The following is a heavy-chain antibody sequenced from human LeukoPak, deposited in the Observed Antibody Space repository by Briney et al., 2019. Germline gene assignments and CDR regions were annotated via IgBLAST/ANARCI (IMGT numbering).Heavy chain of an antibody. J-gene: IGHJ4*02. V-gene: IGHV3-48*03. Sequence: PGGSLRLSCAVSGFTFSSYEMNWVRQAPGKGLEWVSYISSSGSTIYYADSVKGRFTISRDNAKNSLYLQMNSLRAEDTAVYYCARDSGDGYNFCFDYWGQGTLLTVSS. CDR3: ARDSGDGYNFCFDY. CDR2: ISSSGSTI. CDR1: GFTFSSYE. D-gene: IGHD5-24*01.